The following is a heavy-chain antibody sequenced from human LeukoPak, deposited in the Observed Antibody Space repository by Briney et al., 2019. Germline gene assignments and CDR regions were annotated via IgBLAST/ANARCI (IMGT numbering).Heavy chain of an antibody. Sequence: SETLSLTCAVYGGSFSGYYWSWIRQPPGKGLEWIGEINHSGSTNYNPSLKSRVTISVGTSKNQFSLKLSSVTAADTAVYYCARSHYYGSGSYYPLLRYNWFDPWGQGTLVTVSS. CDR3: ARSHYYGSGSYYPLLRYNWFDP. D-gene: IGHD3-10*01. CDR1: GGSFSGYY. J-gene: IGHJ5*02. CDR2: INHSGST. V-gene: IGHV4-34*01.